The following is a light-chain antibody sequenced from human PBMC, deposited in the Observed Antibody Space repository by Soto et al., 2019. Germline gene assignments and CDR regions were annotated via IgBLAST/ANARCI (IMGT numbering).Light chain of an antibody. Sequence: DIVMTQSPATLSVSLGGRATISCRASQSVSSCLAWYQQKPGQAPRLLIYGASTWATGIPARFSGSGSGTEFTPTLTARKSVDLQVYSCQQIKDCLRYTFGQGTKLEIK. J-gene: IGKJ2*01. CDR2: GAS. CDR3: QQIKDCLRYT. CDR1: QSVSSC. V-gene: IGKV3-15*01.